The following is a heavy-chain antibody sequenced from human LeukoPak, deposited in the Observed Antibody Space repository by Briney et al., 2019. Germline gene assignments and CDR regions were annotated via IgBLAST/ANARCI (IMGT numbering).Heavy chain of an antibody. D-gene: IGHD3-22*01. J-gene: IGHJ6*02. CDR2: ISGSGGRT. CDR3: AKDQADYYDSSGYWGFPYYYYGMDV. Sequence: GGSLRLSCAASGFTFSSYAMSWVRQAPGKGLEWVSAISGSGGRTYYADSVKGRFTISRDNYKKTLYLKMNSLRAEHPAVYYCAKDQADYYDSSGYWGFPYYYYGMDVWGQGTTVTVSS. V-gene: IGHV3-23*01. CDR1: GFTFSSYA.